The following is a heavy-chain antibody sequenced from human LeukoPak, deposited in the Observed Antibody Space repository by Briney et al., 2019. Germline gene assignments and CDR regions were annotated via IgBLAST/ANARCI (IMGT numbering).Heavy chain of an antibody. V-gene: IGHV3-66*01. CDR2: IYSGGGT. CDR1: GFIVSSNY. J-gene: IGHJ4*02. CDR3: ARDLGSGFLQFDY. D-gene: IGHD6-19*01. Sequence: GGSLRLSCAASGFIVSSNYMSWVRQAPGKGLEWVSVIYSGGGTYYADSVKGRFTTSRDNSKNTLYLQINSLRAEDTAVYYCARDLGSGFLQFDYWGQGTLVTVSS.